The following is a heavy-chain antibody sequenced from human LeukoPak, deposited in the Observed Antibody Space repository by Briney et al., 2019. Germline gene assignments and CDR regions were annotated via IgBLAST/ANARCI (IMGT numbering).Heavy chain of an antibody. J-gene: IGHJ6*02. Sequence: GGSLRLSCAASGFTFSSYAMHWVRQAPGKGLEWVAVISYVETSKYYADSVKGRYTISRDNSKNMVYLQMNSLRAEDTAVYYCAREIGDYDFWSGTRGNGMDVWGQGTTVTVSS. CDR3: AREIGDYDFWSGTRGNGMDV. CDR2: ISYVETSK. CDR1: GFTFSSYA. D-gene: IGHD3-3*01. V-gene: IGHV3-30-3*01.